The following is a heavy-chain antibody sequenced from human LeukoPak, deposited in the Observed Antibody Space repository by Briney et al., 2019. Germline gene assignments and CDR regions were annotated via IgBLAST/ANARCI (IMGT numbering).Heavy chain of an antibody. J-gene: IGHJ3*02. CDR1: GFTFSSYS. Sequence: GGSLRLSCAASGFTFSSYSMNWVRQAPGKGLEWVSSISSSSSYIYYADSVKGRFTISRDNAKNSLYLQMNSLRAEDTAVYYCARGKSVYYDILTGPDAFDIWGQGTMVTVSS. CDR3: ARGKSVYYDILTGPDAFDI. D-gene: IGHD3-9*01. V-gene: IGHV3-21*01. CDR2: ISSSSSYI.